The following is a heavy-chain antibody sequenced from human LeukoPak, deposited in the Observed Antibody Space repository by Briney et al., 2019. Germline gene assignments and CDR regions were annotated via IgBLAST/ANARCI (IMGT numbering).Heavy chain of an antibody. CDR3: AKSGQDVLLWFGELLAAFDI. CDR2: ISWNSGSI. D-gene: IGHD3-10*01. CDR1: GFTFDDYA. J-gene: IGHJ3*02. V-gene: IGHV3-9*01. Sequence: GGSLRLSCAASGFTFDDYAMHWVRQAPGKGLEWVSGISWNSGSIGYADSVKGRFTISRDNAKNSLYLQMNSLRAEDTALYYCAKSGQDVLLWFGELLAAFDIWGQGTMVTVSS.